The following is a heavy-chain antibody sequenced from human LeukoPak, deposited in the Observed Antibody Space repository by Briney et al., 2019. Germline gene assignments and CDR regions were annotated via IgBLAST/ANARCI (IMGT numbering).Heavy chain of an antibody. CDR2: ISRDGTIT. CDR3: ARSGYSYGSSFDY. D-gene: IGHD5-18*01. V-gene: IGHV3-48*04. Sequence: GESLRLSCETSGFIFSAFRMTWVRQAPGKGLEWVAYISRDGTITHYADSVKGRFTISRDNAKNSLYLQMNSLRAEDTAVYYCARSGYSYGSSFDYWGQGTLVTVSS. CDR1: GFIFSAFR. J-gene: IGHJ4*02.